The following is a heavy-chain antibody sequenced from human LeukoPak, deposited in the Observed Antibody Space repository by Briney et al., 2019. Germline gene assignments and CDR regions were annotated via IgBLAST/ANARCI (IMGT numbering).Heavy chain of an antibody. CDR3: ARFSSGCSTSSCYLTY. CDR2: IHDTGST. Sequence: SETLSLTCSVSGGSLSSHDWSWVRQPPGKGLERIGHIHDTGSTFYNPSLRGRVTISFDTSNNQFSLKLTSMTAADTAVYYCARFSSGCSTSSCYLTYWGQGTLVTVS. J-gene: IGHJ4*02. CDR1: GGSLSSHD. V-gene: IGHV4-59*11. D-gene: IGHD2-2*01.